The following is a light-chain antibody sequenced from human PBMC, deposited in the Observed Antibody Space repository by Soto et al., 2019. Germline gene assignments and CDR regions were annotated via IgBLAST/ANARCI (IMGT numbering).Light chain of an antibody. CDR1: QSISTN. V-gene: IGKV3-15*01. CDR3: QQYNNGPPLT. J-gene: IGKJ4*01. Sequence: EIMMTQSPGTLSVSPGERATLSCRASQSISTNLAWYQQKPGQPPRLLIHGASTRATGIPARFSGSGSGTEFTLTINSLQSEDFALYYCQQYNNGPPLTFGGGTKVEIK. CDR2: GAS.